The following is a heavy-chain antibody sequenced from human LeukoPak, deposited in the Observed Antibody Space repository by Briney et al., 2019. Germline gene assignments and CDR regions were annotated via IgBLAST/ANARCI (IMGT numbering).Heavy chain of an antibody. CDR3: ARDGQAFNSNWDYFEY. CDR2: IGNTET. D-gene: IGHD7-27*01. Sequence: GGSLRLPCVASGFTFDTFAMSWVRQAPGKGLEWVSGIGNTETYYSDSVKGRFTISRDNSKSTIYLHMSNLRAEDTALYYCARDGQAFNSNWDYFEYWGQGTPVTVSS. J-gene: IGHJ4*02. V-gene: IGHV3-23*01. CDR1: GFTFDTFA.